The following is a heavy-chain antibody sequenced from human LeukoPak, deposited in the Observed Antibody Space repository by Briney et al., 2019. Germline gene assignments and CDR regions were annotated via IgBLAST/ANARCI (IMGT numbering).Heavy chain of an antibody. Sequence: QSGGSLRLSCAASGFTFSSYGMHWVRQAPGKGLEWVAFIRYDGSNKYYADSVKGRFTISRDNSKNTLYLQMNSLRAEDTAVYYCAKDISGYDFWSGYPDAFDIWGQGTMVTVSS. J-gene: IGHJ3*02. CDR2: IRYDGSNK. V-gene: IGHV3-30*02. CDR1: GFTFSSYG. D-gene: IGHD3-3*01. CDR3: AKDISGYDFWSGYPDAFDI.